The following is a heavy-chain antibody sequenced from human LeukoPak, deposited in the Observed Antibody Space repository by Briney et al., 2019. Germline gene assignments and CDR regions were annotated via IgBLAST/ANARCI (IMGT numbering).Heavy chain of an antibody. Sequence: GGSLRLSRAASGFTFSSYAMHWVRQAPGKGLEWVAVISYDGSNKYYADSVKGRFTISRDNSKNTLYLQMNSLRAEDTAVYYCARVDIGCSSTSCRDYSNFSGLDYWGQGTLVTVSS. CDR2: ISYDGSNK. CDR1: GFTFSSYA. V-gene: IGHV3-30*04. J-gene: IGHJ4*02. D-gene: IGHD2-2*01. CDR3: ARVDIGCSSTSCRDYSNFSGLDY.